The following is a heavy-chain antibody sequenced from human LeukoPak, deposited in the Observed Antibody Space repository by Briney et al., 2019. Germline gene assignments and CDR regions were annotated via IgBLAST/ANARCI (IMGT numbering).Heavy chain of an antibody. D-gene: IGHD6-19*01. Sequence: GGSLRLSCAASGFTFSSYSMNWVRQAPGKGLDWVSGIRWNSGSIDYADSVKGRFTISRDNAKNSLYLQMNSLRVEDTAFYYCAKDNRRHYTSGPNPDSLHWGQGALVTVSS. CDR3: AKDNRRHYTSGPNPDSLH. J-gene: IGHJ4*02. V-gene: IGHV3-9*01. CDR1: GFTFSSYS. CDR2: IRWNSGSI.